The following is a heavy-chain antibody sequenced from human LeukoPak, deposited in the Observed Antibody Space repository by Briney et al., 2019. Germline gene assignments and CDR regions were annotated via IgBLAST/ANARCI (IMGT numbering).Heavy chain of an antibody. CDR3: ARERFDHFMYSSSWSLNWFDP. CDR1: GGSISSYY. D-gene: IGHD6-13*01. CDR2: IYTSGST. Sequence: PSETLSLTCTVSGGSISSYYWSWIRQPAGKGLEWIGRIYTSGSTNYNPSLESRVTMSVDTSKNQFSLKLSSVTAADTAVYYCARERFDHFMYSSSWSLNWFDPWGQGTLVTVSS. V-gene: IGHV4-4*07. J-gene: IGHJ5*02.